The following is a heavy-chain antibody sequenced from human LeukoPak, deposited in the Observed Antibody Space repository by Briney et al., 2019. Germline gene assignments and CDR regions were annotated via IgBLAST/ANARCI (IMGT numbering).Heavy chain of an antibody. CDR1: GFTISSYE. D-gene: IGHD6-13*01. Sequence: GGSLRLSCAASGFTISSYEMNWVRQAPGKGLEWVSYISSSGSTIYYADSVKGRFTISRDNAKNSLYLQMNSLRAEDTAVYYCARDSPGIAAAGLYYFDYWGQGTLVTVSS. J-gene: IGHJ4*02. CDR2: ISSSGSTI. CDR3: ARDSPGIAAAGLYYFDY. V-gene: IGHV3-48*03.